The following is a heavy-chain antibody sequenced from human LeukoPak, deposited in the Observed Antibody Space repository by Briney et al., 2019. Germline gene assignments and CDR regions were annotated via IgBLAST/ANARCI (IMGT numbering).Heavy chain of an antibody. V-gene: IGHV3-53*01. CDR3: TRAPYSSAFDY. CDR2: IYSDGST. D-gene: IGHD6-19*01. J-gene: IGHJ4*02. CDR1: GFTVSSNY. Sequence: GGSLRLSCAASGFTVSSNYMTWVRQAPGKGLEWFSIIYSDGSTYYADSVKGRFTISRDNSKNTVYLQMNSLRAEDTAVYYCTRAPYSSAFDYWGQGTLVTVSS.